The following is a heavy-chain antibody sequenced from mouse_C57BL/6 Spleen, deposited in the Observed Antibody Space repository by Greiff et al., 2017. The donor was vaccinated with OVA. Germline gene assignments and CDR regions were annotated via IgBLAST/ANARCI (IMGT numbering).Heavy chain of an antibody. CDR2: IYPRSGNT. CDR3: ARRTTVVADYFDS. Sequence: VQLQQSGAELARPGASVKLSCKASGYTFTSYGISWVKQRTGQGLEWIGEIYPRSGNTYYNEKFKGKATLTADKSSSTAYMELRSLTSEDSAVYFCARRTTVVADYFDSWGQGTTLTVSS. D-gene: IGHD1-1*01. V-gene: IGHV1-81*01. CDR1: GYTFTSYG. J-gene: IGHJ2*01.